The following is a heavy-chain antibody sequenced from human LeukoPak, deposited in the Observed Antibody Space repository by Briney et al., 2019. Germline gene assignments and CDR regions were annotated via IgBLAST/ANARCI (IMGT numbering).Heavy chain of an antibody. V-gene: IGHV1-2*02. CDR1: GYTFTAYY. CDR2: INPNSGGT. Sequence: ASVKVSCKASGYTFTAYYLHWVRQAPGQGLEWMGWINPNSGGTNYAQKFQGRVTMTRDTSISTAYMELSRLRSDDTAVYYCARVSSGSFNFDYWGQGTLVTVSS. J-gene: IGHJ4*02. D-gene: IGHD1-26*01. CDR3: ARVSSGSFNFDY.